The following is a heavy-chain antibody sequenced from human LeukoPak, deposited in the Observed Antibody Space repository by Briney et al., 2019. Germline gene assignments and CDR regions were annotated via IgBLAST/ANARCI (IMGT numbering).Heavy chain of an antibody. Sequence: ASVKVSCKASGYTFTGYYMHWVRQAPGQGLEWMGWINPNSGGTNYAQKFQGRVTMTRDTSISTAYMELSRLRSDDTAVYYCARGGGYDSDYYYMDVWGKGTTVTISS. CDR2: INPNSGGT. CDR1: GYTFTGYY. J-gene: IGHJ6*03. D-gene: IGHD5-12*01. CDR3: ARGGGYDSDYYYMDV. V-gene: IGHV1-2*02.